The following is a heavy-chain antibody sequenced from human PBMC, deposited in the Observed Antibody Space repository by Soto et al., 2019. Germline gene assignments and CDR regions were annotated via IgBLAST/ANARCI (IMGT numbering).Heavy chain of an antibody. Sequence: EVELVESGGGLVQPGGSLRLSCVASGFSFRSSWMSWVRQVPGRGLEWVAQLNPDGSTKYYVDSVKGRFTISRDNAKNSLYLLMNRLRVEDAAVYYCSRDPYYGAIDYWGQGTLVTVSS. CDR2: LNPDGSTK. J-gene: IGHJ4*02. D-gene: IGHD3-10*01. CDR3: SRDPYYGAIDY. V-gene: IGHV3-7*01. CDR1: GFSFRSSW.